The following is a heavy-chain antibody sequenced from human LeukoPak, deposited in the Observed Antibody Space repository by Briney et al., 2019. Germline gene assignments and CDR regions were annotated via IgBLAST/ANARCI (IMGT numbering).Heavy chain of an antibody. CDR1: EFTFSTYW. Sequence: GGSLRLSCAASEFTFSTYWMSWVRQAPGKGLEWVADIKQDGSEKYYVDSVKGRFTISRQNAKNSLFLQMNGLRAEDTAVYYCARVPLDCGSTSCYAELYYYYYMDVWGKGTTVTVSS. CDR3: ARVPLDCGSTSCYAELYYYYYMDV. V-gene: IGHV3-7*01. CDR2: IKQDGSEK. D-gene: IGHD2-2*01. J-gene: IGHJ6*03.